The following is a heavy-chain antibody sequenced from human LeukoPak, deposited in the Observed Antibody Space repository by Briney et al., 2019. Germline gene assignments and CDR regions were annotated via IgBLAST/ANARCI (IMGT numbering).Heavy chain of an antibody. Sequence: PGRSLRLSCAASGFTFSSYAMHWVRQAPGKVLEWVAVISYDGSNKYYADSVKGRFTISRDNSKNTLYLQMNSLRTEDTAVYYCARGSQYNILTGFIVGAMDDFDYWGQGTLVTVSS. D-gene: IGHD3-9*01. CDR3: ARGSQYNILTGFIVGAMDDFDY. CDR2: ISYDGSNK. V-gene: IGHV3-30*04. CDR1: GFTFSSYA. J-gene: IGHJ4*02.